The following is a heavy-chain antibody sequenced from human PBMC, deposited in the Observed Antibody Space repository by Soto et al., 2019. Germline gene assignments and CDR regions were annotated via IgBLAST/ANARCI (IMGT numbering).Heavy chain of an antibody. V-gene: IGHV3-33*01. CDR2: IWYDGSNK. D-gene: IGHD2-15*01. CDR3: ASEYCSGGSCYYYGMDV. CDR1: GFTFSSYG. J-gene: IGHJ6*02. Sequence: QVQLVESGGGVVQPGRSLRLSCAASGFTFSSYGMHWVRQAPGTGLEWVAVIWYDGSNKYYADSVKGRFTISRDNSKNTLYLKMNSLSAEDTAVYYCASEYCSGGSCYYYGMDVWGQGTTVTVSS.